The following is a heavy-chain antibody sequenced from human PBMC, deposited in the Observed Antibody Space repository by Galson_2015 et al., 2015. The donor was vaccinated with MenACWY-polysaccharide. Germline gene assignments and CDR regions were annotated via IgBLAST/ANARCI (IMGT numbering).Heavy chain of an antibody. V-gene: IGHV6-1*01. CDR3: VRGGAAASPLFDP. D-gene: IGHD2-15*01. J-gene: IGHJ5*02. Sequence: CAISGDSVSSNTAAWNWIRQSPSRGLEWLGRTYYRSNWSSDYALSVRGRITINADTSKNQFSLQLNSVTPEDTAVYYSVRGGAAASPLFDPWGQGTLVTVSS. CDR1: GDSVSSNTAA. CDR2: TYYRSNWSS.